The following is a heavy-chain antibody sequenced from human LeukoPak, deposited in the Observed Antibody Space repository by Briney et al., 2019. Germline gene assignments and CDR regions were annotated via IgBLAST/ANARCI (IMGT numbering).Heavy chain of an antibody. D-gene: IGHD6-19*01. V-gene: IGHV3-23*01. Sequence: SGGSLRLSCAASGFTFSSYAMSWVRQAPGKGLEWVSAISGSGGSTYYADSVKGRFTISRDNSKNTLYLQMNSLRADDTAVYYCAKGSQVAVAGGLYYYYYYYMDVWGKGTTVTISS. J-gene: IGHJ6*03. CDR2: ISGSGGST. CDR1: GFTFSSYA. CDR3: AKGSQVAVAGGLYYYYYYYMDV.